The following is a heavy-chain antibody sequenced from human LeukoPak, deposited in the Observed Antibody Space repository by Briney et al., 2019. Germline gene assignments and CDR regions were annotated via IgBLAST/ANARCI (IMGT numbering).Heavy chain of an antibody. CDR3: ARSDTYYYDGSGYYYLDY. J-gene: IGHJ4*02. CDR2: IIPIFGTA. V-gene: IGHV1-69*01. Sequence: ASVKVSCKASGGTFSSYAISWVRQAPGQGLEWMGGIIPIFGTANYAQKFQGRVTITADESTSTAYMELSSLRSEDTAVYYCARSDTYYYDGSGYYYLDYWGQGTLVTVSS. D-gene: IGHD3-22*01. CDR1: GGTFSSYA.